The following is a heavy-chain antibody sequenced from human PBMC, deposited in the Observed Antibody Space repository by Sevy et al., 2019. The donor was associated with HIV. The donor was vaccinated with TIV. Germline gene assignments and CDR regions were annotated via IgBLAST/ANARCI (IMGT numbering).Heavy chain of an antibody. V-gene: IGHV3-23*01. Sequence: GGSLRLSCAASGFPFSRYAMSWVRQAPGRGLEWVSTLIGGWRRTYYADSVTGRFIISRDNSRNTMYLQMNSLRAEDTAIYYCAKRRVQSGLSGGGANYGMDVCGRGTPVTVSS. CDR1: GFPFSRYA. CDR3: AKRRVQSGLSGGGANYGMDV. J-gene: IGHJ6*02. D-gene: IGHD2-8*02. CDR2: LIGGWRRT.